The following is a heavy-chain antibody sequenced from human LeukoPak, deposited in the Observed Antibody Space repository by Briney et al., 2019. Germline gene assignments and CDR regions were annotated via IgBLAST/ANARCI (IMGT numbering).Heavy chain of an antibody. V-gene: IGHV3-33*08. CDR2: IWFDKNQ. D-gene: IGHD2-8*01. CDR3: ARDRHCVNGVCHSPPGMDV. Sequence: GGSLRLSCAASGFTFSSYAMHWVRQAPGKGLEWVADIWFDKNQHFADSVKGRFAISRDNSKNTVYLQINSLRAEDTAVYYCARDRHCVNGVCHSPPGMDVWGQGTTVTVSS. J-gene: IGHJ6*02. CDR1: GFTFSSYA.